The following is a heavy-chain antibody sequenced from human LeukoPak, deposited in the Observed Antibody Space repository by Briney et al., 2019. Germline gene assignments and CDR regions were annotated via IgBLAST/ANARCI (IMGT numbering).Heavy chain of an antibody. J-gene: IGHJ6*03. Sequence: GGSLRLSCEVSGFTFSDYAMTWVRQALGKGLEWVSSVSDSGTSTYYADSVKGRFTISRDNSKNTLYLQMSTLRAEDTAVYLCAKPYSSGWSPYYHYYMDVWGTGTTVTVSS. V-gene: IGHV3-23*01. CDR2: VSDSGTST. CDR1: GFTFSDYA. CDR3: AKPYSSGWSPYYHYYMDV. D-gene: IGHD6-19*01.